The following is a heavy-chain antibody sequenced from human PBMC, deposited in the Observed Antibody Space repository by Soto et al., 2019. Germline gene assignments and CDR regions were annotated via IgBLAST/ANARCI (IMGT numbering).Heavy chain of an antibody. CDR3: ARKVHGSGSYGRACYYYGMDV. Sequence: QVQLVQSGAEVKKPGSSVKVSCKASGGTFSSYAISWVRQAPGQGLEWMGGIIPIFGTANYAQKFQGRVTITADESTSTAYMELSSLRSEDTAVYYCARKVHGSGSYGRACYYYGMDVWGQGTTVTVSS. J-gene: IGHJ6*02. D-gene: IGHD3-10*01. V-gene: IGHV1-69*01. CDR2: IIPIFGTA. CDR1: GGTFSSYA.